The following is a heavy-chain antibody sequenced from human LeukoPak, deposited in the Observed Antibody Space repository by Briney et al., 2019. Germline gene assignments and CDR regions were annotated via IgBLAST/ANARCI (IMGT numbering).Heavy chain of an antibody. Sequence: SETLSLTCTVSGGSISGYYWSRIRQPPGKGLEWIGYISYSGSTNYNPSLKSRVTTSVDTSKNQFSLKLSSVTAADTAVYYCARRPSSTWYFDYWGQGTLVTVSS. CDR3: ARRPSSTWYFDY. V-gene: IGHV4-59*08. CDR2: ISYSGST. CDR1: GGSISGYY. J-gene: IGHJ4*02. D-gene: IGHD6-6*01.